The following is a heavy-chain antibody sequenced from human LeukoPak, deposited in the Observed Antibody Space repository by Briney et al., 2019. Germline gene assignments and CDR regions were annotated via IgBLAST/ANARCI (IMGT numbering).Heavy chain of an antibody. CDR3: ARPRSGRYSYGYQYYFDY. CDR2: ISSSGSTI. V-gene: IGHV3-11*01. Sequence: GGSLRLSCAASGFTFSDYYMSWIRQAPGKGLEWVSYISSSGSTIYYADSVKGRFTVSRDNAKNSLYLQMNSLRAEDTAVYYCARPRSGRYSYGYQYYFDYWGQGTLVTVSS. J-gene: IGHJ4*02. CDR1: GFTFSDYY. D-gene: IGHD5-18*01.